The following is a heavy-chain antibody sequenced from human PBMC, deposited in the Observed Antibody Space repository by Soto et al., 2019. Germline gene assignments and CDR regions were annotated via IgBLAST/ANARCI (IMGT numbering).Heavy chain of an antibody. D-gene: IGHD2-15*01. V-gene: IGHV4-61*01. J-gene: IGHJ4*02. CDR1: GGSVGSGYYY. CDR3: AREGCGGVTCYSGYKVGINC. CDR2: IYYNGGT. Sequence: QVQLQESGPGLVQPSETLSLTCSGSGGSVGSGYYYWSWIRQPPGTGLEWIGHIYYNGGTKYNPSLQSRFNISTDTYKNQFSLRLASVPAAGTAIYYCAREGCGGVTCYSGYKVGINCWGQGNLVPVSS.